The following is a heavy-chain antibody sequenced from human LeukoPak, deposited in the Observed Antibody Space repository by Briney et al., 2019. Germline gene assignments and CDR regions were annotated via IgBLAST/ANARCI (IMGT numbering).Heavy chain of an antibody. CDR2: INHSGGT. CDR1: GGSFSGYY. D-gene: IGHD2-15*01. Sequence: SETLSLTCAVYGGSFSGYYWSWIRQPPGKGLEWIGEINHSGGTNYNPSLKSRVTISVDTSKNQFSLKLSSVTAADTAVYYCAGSHMYCSGGSCQSDYWGQGTLVTVSS. J-gene: IGHJ4*02. CDR3: AGSHMYCSGGSCQSDY. V-gene: IGHV4-34*01.